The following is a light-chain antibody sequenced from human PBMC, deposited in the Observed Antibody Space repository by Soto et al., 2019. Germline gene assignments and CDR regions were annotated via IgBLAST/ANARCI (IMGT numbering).Light chain of an antibody. Sequence: DIQMTQSPSTLSASVGDRVTITCRASQSVSTWLAWYQQKPGKAPKLLIYKASNLESGVPSRFSGSGSATEFTLTISSLQPDDFATYYCQHYNSYSEAFGQGTKVDIK. CDR3: QHYNSYSEA. CDR1: QSVSTW. J-gene: IGKJ1*01. V-gene: IGKV1-5*03. CDR2: KAS.